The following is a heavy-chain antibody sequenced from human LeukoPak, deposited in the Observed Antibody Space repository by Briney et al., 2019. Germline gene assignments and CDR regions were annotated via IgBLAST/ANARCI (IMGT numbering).Heavy chain of an antibody. D-gene: IGHD1-26*01. J-gene: IGHJ3*02. CDR3: AREPPTWELHQHAFDI. CDR2: ISSSSSYI. Sequence: PGGSLRLSCAGSGFTFSTYSMNWVRQAPGKGLEWVSSISSSSSYIYYADSVKGRFTISRDNAKNSLYLQMNSLRAEDTAVYYCAREPPTWELHQHAFDIWGQGTMVTVSS. CDR1: GFTFSTYS. V-gene: IGHV3-21*01.